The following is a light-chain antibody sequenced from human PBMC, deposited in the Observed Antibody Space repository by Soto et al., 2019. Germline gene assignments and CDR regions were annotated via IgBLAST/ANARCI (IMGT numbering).Light chain of an antibody. J-gene: IGKJ1*01. CDR3: QQYNNWPPWT. CDR1: QSVSSN. Sequence: EIVMTQSPATLSVSPGERATLSCRASQSVSSNLAWYQQKPGQAPRLLIYGASTRATGIPARFSGSGSGTEFTLTISSLQSEDFAVYYCQQYNNWPPWTFGQGTKVGMK. V-gene: IGKV3-15*01. CDR2: GAS.